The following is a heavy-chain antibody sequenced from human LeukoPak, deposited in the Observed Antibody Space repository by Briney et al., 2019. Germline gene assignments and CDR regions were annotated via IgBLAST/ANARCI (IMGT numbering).Heavy chain of an antibody. CDR2: ISGSGGST. CDR3: AKAPQWLVSPHYFDY. CDR1: GFTFYNYA. J-gene: IGHJ4*02. V-gene: IGHV3-23*01. Sequence: GGSLRLSCAASGFTFYNYAMSWVRQAPGKGLEWVSAISGSGGSTYYADSVKGRFTISRDNPKNTLYLQMNSLRAEDTAVYYCAKAPQWLVSPHYFDYWGQGTLVTVSS. D-gene: IGHD6-19*01.